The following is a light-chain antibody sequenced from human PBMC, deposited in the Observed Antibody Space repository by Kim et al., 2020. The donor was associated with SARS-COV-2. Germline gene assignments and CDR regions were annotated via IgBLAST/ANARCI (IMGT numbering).Light chain of an antibody. CDR1: QSIGSY. CDR2: AAS. J-gene: IGKJ4*01. CDR3: QQRRNWPLT. Sequence: SSPVEGATLSCRASQSIGSYLAWYQQKPGQAPRLLIYAASNRATDIPARFSGSGSGTDFTLTISSLEPEDFAVYYCQQRRNWPLTFGGGTKVDIK. V-gene: IGKV3-11*01.